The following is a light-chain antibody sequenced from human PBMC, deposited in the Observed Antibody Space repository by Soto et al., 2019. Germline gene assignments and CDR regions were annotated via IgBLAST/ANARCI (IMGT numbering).Light chain of an antibody. CDR2: EVD. CDR3: SSFVDGSSYV. V-gene: IGLV2-8*01. CDR1: SSDVGFFNY. J-gene: IGLJ1*01. Sequence: QSVLTKPPSSNGSPGQSVTISCTGTSSDVGFFNYVSWYQHHPGKVPRFLIYEVDKRPSGVPDRFSGSKSGNTAYLTISGLQVEDEADYFCSSFVDGSSYVFGTGTKVTVL.